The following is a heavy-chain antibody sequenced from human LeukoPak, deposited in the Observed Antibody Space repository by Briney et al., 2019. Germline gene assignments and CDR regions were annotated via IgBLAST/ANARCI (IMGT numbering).Heavy chain of an antibody. CDR2: IKQDGSEK. Sequence: GGSLRLSCAASGFTFSSYWMSWVRQAPGKGLEWVANIKQDGSEKYYVDSVKGRFTISRDNAKNSLYLQMNSLRAEDTAVYYCASQYAYYDTLTGPGAFDIWGQGTMVTVSS. J-gene: IGHJ3*02. CDR3: ASQYAYYDTLTGPGAFDI. CDR1: GFTFSSYW. D-gene: IGHD3-9*01. V-gene: IGHV3-7*01.